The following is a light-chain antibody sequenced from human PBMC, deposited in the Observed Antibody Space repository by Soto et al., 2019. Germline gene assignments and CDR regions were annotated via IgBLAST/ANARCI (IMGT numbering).Light chain of an antibody. J-gene: IGKJ1*01. V-gene: IGKV3-20*01. CDR1: QSVSSDS. CDR3: QQDGNSLWT. Sequence: EIGLTRSPGTLSLSPGERATLSCRASQSVSSDSLAWYQQRPGQAPRLLIYGGNRRVTGIPDRFSGSGSGTDFTLTISSLEPEDFGVYCCQQDGNSLWTFGQGTKVDIK. CDR2: GGN.